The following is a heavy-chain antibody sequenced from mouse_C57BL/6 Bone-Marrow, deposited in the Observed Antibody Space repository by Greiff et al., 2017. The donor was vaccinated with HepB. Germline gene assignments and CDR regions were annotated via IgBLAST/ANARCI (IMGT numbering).Heavy chain of an antibody. J-gene: IGHJ3*01. CDR1: GFTFSSYA. D-gene: IGHD3-3*01. CDR2: ISSGGDYI. V-gene: IGHV5-9-1*02. CDR3: TRGAGTWFAY. Sequence: EVKLMESGEGLVKPEGSLKLSCAASGFTFSSYAMSWVRQTPEKRLEWVAYISSGGDYIYYADTVKGRFTISRDNARNTLYLQMSSLKSEDTAMYYCTRGAGTWFAYWGQGTLVTVSA.